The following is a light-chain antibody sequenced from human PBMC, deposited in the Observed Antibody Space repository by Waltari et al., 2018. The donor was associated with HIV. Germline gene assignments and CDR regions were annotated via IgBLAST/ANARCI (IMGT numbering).Light chain of an antibody. CDR2: TNS. CDR3: AVWDDSLTGRV. CDR1: NFNIGRNL. J-gene: IGLJ3*02. Sequence: QSVLTQPPSASGTPGQRVTISCSGSNFNIGRNLVYWYQQFPGSAPKLLISTNSQRPSGVPGRFAGSKAGTSASLAISGLRSEDEAVYYCAVWDDSLTGRVFGGGTKLTVL. V-gene: IGLV1-47*01.